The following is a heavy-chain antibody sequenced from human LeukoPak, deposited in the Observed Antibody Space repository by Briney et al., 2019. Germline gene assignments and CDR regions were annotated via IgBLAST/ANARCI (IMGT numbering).Heavy chain of an antibody. Sequence: ASVKVSCKASGYTFTGYYMHWVRQAPGQGLEWMGWINPNSGGTSYAQKFQGRVTMTRDTSISTAYMELSRLRSDDTAVYYCARDNTELMWIQPYFDYWGQGTLVTVSS. D-gene: IGHD5-18*01. V-gene: IGHV1-2*02. J-gene: IGHJ4*02. CDR2: INPNSGGT. CDR1: GYTFTGYY. CDR3: ARDNTELMWIQPYFDY.